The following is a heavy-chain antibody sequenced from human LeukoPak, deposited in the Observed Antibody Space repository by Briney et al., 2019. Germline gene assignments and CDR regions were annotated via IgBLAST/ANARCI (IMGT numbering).Heavy chain of an antibody. CDR2: IIPIFGTA. CDR3: ARGRGSSGYYDDY. V-gene: IGHV1-69*13. D-gene: IGHD3-22*01. Sequence: SVKVSCKASGGTFSSYAISWVRQAPGQGLEWMGGIIPIFGTANYAQEFQGRVTITADESTSTAYMELSSLRSEDTAVYYCARGRGSSGYYDDYWGQGTLVTVSS. CDR1: GGTFSSYA. J-gene: IGHJ4*02.